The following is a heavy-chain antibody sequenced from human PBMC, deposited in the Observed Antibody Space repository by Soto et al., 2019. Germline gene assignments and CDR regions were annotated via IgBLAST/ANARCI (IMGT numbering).Heavy chain of an antibody. CDR1: RFSFSNFG. CDR2: IASHGKVD. J-gene: IGHJ3*02. V-gene: IGHV3-30*18. CDR3: AKEGGTALVGQFAFDI. Sequence: QVQLVESGGGVVQPGRSLRLSCAASRFSFSNFGMHWVRQAPGKGLEWVAVIASHGKVDYYADSVKGRFAISRDNSNNALYLEMNSLRPEDTAVYYCAKEGGTALVGQFAFDIWGQGTMVTVSS. D-gene: IGHD6-13*01.